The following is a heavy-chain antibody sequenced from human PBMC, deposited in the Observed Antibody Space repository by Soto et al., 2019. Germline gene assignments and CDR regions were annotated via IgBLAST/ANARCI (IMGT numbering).Heavy chain of an antibody. CDR3: ARGSTTRFNYYYYGMDV. J-gene: IGHJ6*02. CDR1: VGTFSSYA. Sequence: ASVKVSCKASVGTFSSYAISWVRQAPGQMLEWMGGIIPIFGTANYAQKFQGRVTITADESTSTAYMELSSLRSEDTAVYYCARGSTTRFNYYYYGMDVWGQGTTVTVSS. D-gene: IGHD3-9*01. V-gene: IGHV1-69*13. CDR2: IIPIFGTA.